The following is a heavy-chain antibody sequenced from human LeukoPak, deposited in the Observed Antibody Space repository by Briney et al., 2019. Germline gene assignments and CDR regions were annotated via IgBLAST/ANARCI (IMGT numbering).Heavy chain of an antibody. CDR1: GFTFSNYG. V-gene: IGHV3-30*03. CDR3: ARDLASSGWYGVYYYMDV. J-gene: IGHJ6*03. Sequence: GGSLRLSCAASGFTFSNYGMHWVRQAPGKGLEWVAVISYDGSNKYYADSVKGRFTISRDNSKNTLYLQMNSLRAEDTAVYYCARDLASSGWYGVYYYMDVWGKGTTVTVSS. D-gene: IGHD6-19*01. CDR2: ISYDGSNK.